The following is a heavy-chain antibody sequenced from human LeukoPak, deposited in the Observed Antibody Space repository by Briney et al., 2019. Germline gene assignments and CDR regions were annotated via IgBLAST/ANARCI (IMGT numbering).Heavy chain of an antibody. V-gene: IGHV1-69*05. CDR2: IIPIFGTA. CDR1: GGTFSSYA. CDR3: ANPSSIPDAFDI. D-gene: IGHD3-3*02. J-gene: IGHJ3*02. Sequence: SVKASCKASGGTFSSYAISWVRQAPGQGLEWMGGIIPIFGTANYAQKFQGRVTITTDESTSTAYMELSSLRSEDTAVYYCANPSSIPDAFDIWGQGTMVTVSS.